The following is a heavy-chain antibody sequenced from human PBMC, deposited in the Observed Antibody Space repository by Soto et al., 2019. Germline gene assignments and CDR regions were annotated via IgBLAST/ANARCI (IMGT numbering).Heavy chain of an antibody. CDR1: GFFFSSYT. CDR2: FSATSENT. V-gene: IGHV3-23*01. CDR3: AKARDQQWVRLPFDY. D-gene: IGHD6-19*01. J-gene: IGHJ4*02. Sequence: EVQLLESGGGLVQPGGSLRLSCVGSGFFFSSYTMTWVRQAPGKGLEWVSSFSATSENTSYADSVTGRFTISRDNSKNTLFLQMNSLTAEGTAMYYCAKARDQQWVRLPFDYWGQGILVIVSS.